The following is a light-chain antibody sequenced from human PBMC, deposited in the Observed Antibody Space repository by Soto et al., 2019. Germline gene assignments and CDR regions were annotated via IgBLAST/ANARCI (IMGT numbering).Light chain of an antibody. CDR1: SGHSSYS. J-gene: IGLJ3*02. CDR3: ETWDSNTRV. Sequence: QLVLTQSSSASASLGSSVKLTCTLSSGHSSYSIAWHQQQPGKAPRYLMKLEGSGSYNKGSGVPDRFSGSSSGADRYLTISTLQFEDEDDYYCETWDSNTRVFGGGTKLTVL. V-gene: IGLV4-60*02. CDR2: LEGSGSY.